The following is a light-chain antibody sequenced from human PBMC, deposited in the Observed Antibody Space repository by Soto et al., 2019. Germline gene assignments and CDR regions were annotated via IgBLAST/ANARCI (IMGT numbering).Light chain of an antibody. CDR1: SSNIGAGYD. CDR3: QSYDSSQSAL. V-gene: IGLV1-40*01. Sequence: QSVLTQPPSVSGAPGQRVTISCTGSSSNIGAGYDVHWYQQLPGTAPKLLIYGNSNRPSGVPDRFSGSKSGTSASLAITGLQAEDEADYYCQSYDSSQSALFGGGTQLTVL. CDR2: GNS. J-gene: IGLJ7*01.